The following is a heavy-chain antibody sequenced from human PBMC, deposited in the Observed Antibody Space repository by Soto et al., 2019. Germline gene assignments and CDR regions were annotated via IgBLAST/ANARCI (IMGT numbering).Heavy chain of an antibody. CDR1: GFTFSSYA. D-gene: IGHD3-3*01. CDR3: ARESYYYFWSGYSYYYYGMDV. V-gene: IGHV3-30-3*01. Sequence: PGGSLRLSCAASGFTFSSYAMHWVRQAPGKGLEWVAVISYDGSNKYYADSVKGRFTISRDNSKNTLYLQMNSLRAEDTAVYYCARESYYYFWSGYSYYYYGMDVWGQGTTVTVSS. CDR2: ISYDGSNK. J-gene: IGHJ6*02.